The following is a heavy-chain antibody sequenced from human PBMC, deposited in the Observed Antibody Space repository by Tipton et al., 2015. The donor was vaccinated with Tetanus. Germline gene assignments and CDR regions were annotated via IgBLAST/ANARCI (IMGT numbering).Heavy chain of an antibody. J-gene: IGHJ5*02. V-gene: IGHV3-23*03. Sequence: SLRLSCAASGFTFFDYSMNWVRQAPGKGLEWVSVLYADVDVAYYADSVRGRFIISRDKSENTLYLQMNSLRAEDTATYYCAKDSRHTGYDADLWGQGTLVAVSS. CDR2: LYADVDVA. CDR1: GFTFFDYS. CDR3: AKDSRHTGYDADL. D-gene: IGHD5-12*01.